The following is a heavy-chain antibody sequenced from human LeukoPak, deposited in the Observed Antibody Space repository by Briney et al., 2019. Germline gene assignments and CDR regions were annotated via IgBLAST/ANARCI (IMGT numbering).Heavy chain of an antibody. CDR1: GNSIGTTYY. J-gene: IGHJ5*02. CDR3: ATPDSSGYYYLS. CDR2: IYYTGTT. D-gene: IGHD3-22*01. V-gene: IGHV4-39*01. Sequence: SETLSLTCSVSGNSIGTTYYWGVIRQPPGKGLEWIAAIYYTGTTYCKPSLKSRVTMPVDTSKNQFSLKLSSVTAADTAVYYCATPDSSGYYYLSWGQGTLVTVSS.